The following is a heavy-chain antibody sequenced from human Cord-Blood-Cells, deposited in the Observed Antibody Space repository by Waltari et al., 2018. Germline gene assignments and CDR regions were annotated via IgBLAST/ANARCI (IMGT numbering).Heavy chain of an antibody. CDR1: GGSISSSSYY. Sequence: QLQLQESGPGLVKPSETLSLTCTVSGGSISSSSYYWGWIRQPPGKGLEWIGSIYYSGSHYYNPSHKSRVTISVDTSKNQFSLKLSSVTAADTAVYYCASRDIGSSWQLFDYWGQGTLVTVSS. D-gene: IGHD6-13*01. J-gene: IGHJ4*02. V-gene: IGHV4-39*01. CDR2: IYYSGSH. CDR3: ASRDIGSSWQLFDY.